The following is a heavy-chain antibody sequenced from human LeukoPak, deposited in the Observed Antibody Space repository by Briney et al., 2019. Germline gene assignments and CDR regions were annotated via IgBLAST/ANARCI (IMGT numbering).Heavy chain of an antibody. J-gene: IGHJ4*02. V-gene: IGHV1-18*01. Sequence: GGSLRLSCAASGYTFTSYGISWVRQAPGQGLEWMGWISAYNGNTNYAQKLQGRVTMTTDTSTSTAYMELRSLRSDDTAVYYCAREAYYDSSGYGDYWGQGTLVTVSS. CDR2: ISAYNGNT. D-gene: IGHD3-22*01. CDR1: GYTFTSYG. CDR3: AREAYYDSSGYGDY.